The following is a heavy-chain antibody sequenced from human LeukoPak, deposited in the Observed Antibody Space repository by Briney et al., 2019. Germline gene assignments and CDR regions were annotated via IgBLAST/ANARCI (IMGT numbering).Heavy chain of an antibody. Sequence: PSQTLSLTCAVSGGSISSGGYPWSWIRQPPGKGLEWIGYIYHSGSTYYNPSLKSRVTISVDRSKNQFSLKLSSVTAADTAVYYCARTSLYGSGSYSDYWGQGTLVTVSS. CDR2: IYHSGST. D-gene: IGHD3-10*01. CDR1: GGSISSGGYP. J-gene: IGHJ4*02. CDR3: ARTSLYGSGSYSDY. V-gene: IGHV4-30-2*01.